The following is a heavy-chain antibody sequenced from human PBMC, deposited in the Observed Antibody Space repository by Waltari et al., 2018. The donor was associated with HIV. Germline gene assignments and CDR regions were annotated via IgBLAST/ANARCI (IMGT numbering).Heavy chain of an antibody. D-gene: IGHD3-16*01. CDR2: ISWIGVNI. V-gene: IGHV3-9*01. Sequence: EAKLVGSGGALAQPGRTLRLSCAASGFNFGRLRITWVGQVPGQGRGGVAGISWIGVNIAYADSGRGRFMISRDNGRKLVHLEMNSLRHEDTAVYYCTRMGGGRGLIHWYYYSGMDVWGQGTTVTVSS. CDR3: TRMGGGRGLIHWYYYSGMDV. J-gene: IGHJ6*02. CDR1: GFNFGRLR.